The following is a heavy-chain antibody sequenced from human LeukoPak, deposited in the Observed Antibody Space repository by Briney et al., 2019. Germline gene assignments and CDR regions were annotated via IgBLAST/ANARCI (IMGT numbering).Heavy chain of an antibody. CDR1: GGSFSGYY. J-gene: IGHJ4*02. CDR2: INHSGST. D-gene: IGHD4-17*01. Sequence: SETLSFTCAVYGGSFSGYYWSWIRQPPGKGLEWIGEINHSGSTNYNPSLKSRVTISVDTSKNQFSLKLSSVTAADTAVYYCARFTTVTDYWGQGTLVTVSS. CDR3: ARFTTVTDY. V-gene: IGHV4-34*01.